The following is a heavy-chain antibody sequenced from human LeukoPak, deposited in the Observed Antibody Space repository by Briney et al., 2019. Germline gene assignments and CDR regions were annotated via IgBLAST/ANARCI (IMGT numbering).Heavy chain of an antibody. J-gene: IGHJ4*02. CDR2: IKQDGREK. Sequence: PGGSLRLSCAACGFTFSSYWMSWVRQAPGKGLEWVANIKQDGREKYYVDSVKGRFTISRDNAKNSLYLQMNSLRAEDTAVYYCARDSSHGYWGQGTLVTVSS. CDR3: ARDSSHGY. CDR1: GFTFSSYW. V-gene: IGHV3-7*03.